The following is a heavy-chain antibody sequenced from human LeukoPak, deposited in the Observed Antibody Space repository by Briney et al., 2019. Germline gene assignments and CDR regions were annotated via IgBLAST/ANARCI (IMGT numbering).Heavy chain of an antibody. V-gene: IGHV1-2*02. D-gene: IGHD2-2*01. CDR1: GYTFTVHF. CDR3: AIPMGGYCSSTSCSFPQYYYYYYMDV. CDR2: INPNTGGT. J-gene: IGHJ6*03. Sequence: GASVKLSCKTSGYTFTVHFMYWVRQAPGQGLEWMGWINPNTGGTNYAQKFQGRVTMTRDTSISTAYMELSRLRSDDTAVYYCAIPMGGYCSSTSCSFPQYYYYYYMDVWGKGTTVTVSS.